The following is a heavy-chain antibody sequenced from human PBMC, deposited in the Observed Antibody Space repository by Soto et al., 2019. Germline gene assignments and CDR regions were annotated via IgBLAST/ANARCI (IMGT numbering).Heavy chain of an antibody. D-gene: IGHD2-15*01. CDR2: INHSGST. J-gene: IGHJ3*02. V-gene: IGHV4-34*01. CDR1: LSDFD. CDR3: ARATGNDAFDI. Sequence: LSDFDGSGIRQTPGKGLEWIGEINHSGSTNYNPSLKSRVTISVDTSKNQFSLKLSSVTAADTAVYYCARATGNDAFDIWGQATMVTVSS.